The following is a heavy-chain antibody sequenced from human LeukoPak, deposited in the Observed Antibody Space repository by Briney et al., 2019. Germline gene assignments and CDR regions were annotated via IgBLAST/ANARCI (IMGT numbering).Heavy chain of an antibody. CDR1: GFTFSSYW. J-gene: IGHJ3*02. D-gene: IGHD1-26*01. CDR2: IKQDGSEK. CDR3: AKGRWELVSLDAFDI. Sequence: GGSLRVSCAASGFTFSSYWMSWVRQAPGKGLEWVDNIKQDGSEKYYVDSVKGRFTISRDNAKNSLYLQMNSLRAEDTALYYCAKGRWELVSLDAFDIWGQGTMVTVSS. V-gene: IGHV3-7*03.